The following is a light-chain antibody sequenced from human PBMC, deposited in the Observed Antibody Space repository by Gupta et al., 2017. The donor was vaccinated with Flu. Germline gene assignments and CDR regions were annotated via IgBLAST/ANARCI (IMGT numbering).Light chain of an antibody. CDR3: QSYDSSLSGSV. J-gene: IGLJ3*02. Sequence: QSVLTLPPSGSGAPAQRFTLPCHGSSRNIGAGYDVHWYQQLPGTAPKLLIYGNSNRPSGVPDRFSGSKSGTSASLASTGLQAEDEADYYCQSYDSSLSGSVFGGGTKLTVL. CDR1: SRNIGAGYD. CDR2: GNS. V-gene: IGLV1-40*01.